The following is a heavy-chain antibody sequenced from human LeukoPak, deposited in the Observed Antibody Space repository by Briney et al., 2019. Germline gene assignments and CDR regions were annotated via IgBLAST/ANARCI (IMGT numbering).Heavy chain of an antibody. J-gene: IGHJ5*02. CDR1: GYTFTSYG. CDR2: ISAYNGNT. V-gene: IGHV1-18*01. D-gene: IGHD3-10*01. Sequence: GASVKVSCKASGYTFTSYGINWVRQAPGQGLEWMEWISAYNGNTNYAQKLQGRVTMTTDTSTSTAYMELRSLRSDDTAVYYCARDRVIWFGELPYHWGQGTLVTVSS. CDR3: ARDRVIWFGELPYH.